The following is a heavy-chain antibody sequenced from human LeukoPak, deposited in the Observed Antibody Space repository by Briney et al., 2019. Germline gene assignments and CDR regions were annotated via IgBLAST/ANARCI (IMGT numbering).Heavy chain of an antibody. CDR2: IIAIFGTA. J-gene: IGHJ5*02. V-gene: IGHV1-69*05. D-gene: IGHD3-10*01. CDR3: ARERITMVRGVILNWFDP. CDR1: VGTFSSYA. Sequence: SVKVSCKASVGTFSSYAISWVRQAPGQGLEWMGRIIAIFGTANYAQKFQGRVTITTDESTSTAYMELSSLRSEDTAVYYCARERITMVRGVILNWFDPWGQGTLVTVSS.